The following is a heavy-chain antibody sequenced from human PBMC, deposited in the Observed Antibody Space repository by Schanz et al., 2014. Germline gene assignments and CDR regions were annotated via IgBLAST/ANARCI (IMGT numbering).Heavy chain of an antibody. CDR1: GFTFSDYY. CDR2: ISGNGGST. D-gene: IGHD2-15*01. CDR3: AKVREWWPYYFDY. V-gene: IGHV3-23*04. Sequence: EVQLVESGGTLVKPGGSLRLSCVVSGFTFSDYYMSWIRQAPGKGLEWVSAISGNGGSTYFADSVKGRFTISRDNSDNTLFLQMNSLRAEDTAVYYCAKVREWWPYYFDYWGQGTLVTVSS. J-gene: IGHJ4*02.